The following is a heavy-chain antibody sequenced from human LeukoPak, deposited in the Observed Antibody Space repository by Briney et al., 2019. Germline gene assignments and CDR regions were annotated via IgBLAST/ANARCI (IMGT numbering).Heavy chain of an antibody. V-gene: IGHV4-59*01. CDR3: ARDRVHDSDY. CDR2: IYYHGNT. CDR1: GGSINSFY. Sequence: SETLSLTCTVSGGSINSFYWSWIRQSPGKGLEWIGNIYYHGNTYYNPSLESRVTISIDTSKRQFSLKLTSVTAADTAVYYCARDRVHDSDYWGQGILVIVSS. J-gene: IGHJ4*02. D-gene: IGHD2-21*02.